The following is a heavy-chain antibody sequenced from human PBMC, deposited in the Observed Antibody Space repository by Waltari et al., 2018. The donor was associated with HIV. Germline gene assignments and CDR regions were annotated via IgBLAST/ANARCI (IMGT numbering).Heavy chain of an antibody. CDR1: GFSFTNYW. Sequence: EVQLMESGGVLVQSEGSLRLSCAAFGFSFTNYWMSWVRQTAGKGLEVVAYIKDDGSEKYYMGSGKGRFTISRDNAKNSMFLQMNSLRAEDTAVYYCARIGTFPHNYAIDFWGQGTTVTVSS. V-gene: IGHV3-7*01. J-gene: IGHJ6*02. CDR3: ARIGTFPHNYAIDF. D-gene: IGHD1-26*01. CDR2: IKDDGSEK.